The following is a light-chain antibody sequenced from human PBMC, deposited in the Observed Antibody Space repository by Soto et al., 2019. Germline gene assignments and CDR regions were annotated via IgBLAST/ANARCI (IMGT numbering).Light chain of an antibody. J-gene: IGLJ3*02. CDR2: INYDGTH. Sequence: QSVLTQSPSASASLGASVKLTCTLSSGYSTYAIAWHQQQSGKGPRFLMKINYDGTHSKGDGFYDRFSGSSSGAERHLTIYSLQSEDEAYYYCQSLGTGIQVFGGGTQLTVL. V-gene: IGLV4-69*01. CDR3: QSLGTGIQV. CDR1: SGYSTYA.